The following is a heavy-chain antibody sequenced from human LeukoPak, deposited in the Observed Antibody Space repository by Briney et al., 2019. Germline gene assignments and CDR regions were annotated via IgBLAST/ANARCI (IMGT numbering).Heavy chain of an antibody. CDR3: ARNVRGGSTYLDY. CDR2: IYSSGTT. Sequence: PSETLSLTCTVSGGSISNYYWSWIRQPAGKGLEWIGRIYSSGTTNYNPSLKSRVTMSVDTSKNQFPLKLSSVTAADTAVYYCARNVRGGSTYLDYWGQGTLVTVSS. CDR1: GGSISNYY. V-gene: IGHV4-4*07. D-gene: IGHD3-16*01. J-gene: IGHJ4*02.